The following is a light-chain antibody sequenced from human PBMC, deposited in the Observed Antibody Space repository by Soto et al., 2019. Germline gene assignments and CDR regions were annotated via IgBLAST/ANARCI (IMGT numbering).Light chain of an antibody. V-gene: IGKV2-29*03. CDR1: QSLLHSNGVTY. CDR2: EVS. CDR3: MQGTHWPRT. Sequence: DIVMTQTPLSLSVTPGQPASISCKSSQSLLHSNGVTYFYWYLQKPGQPPQVLIYEVSNRFSGVPDRFSGSGSGTDFTLRISRVEAEDVGVYYCMQGTHWPRTFGQGTKVDIK. J-gene: IGKJ1*01.